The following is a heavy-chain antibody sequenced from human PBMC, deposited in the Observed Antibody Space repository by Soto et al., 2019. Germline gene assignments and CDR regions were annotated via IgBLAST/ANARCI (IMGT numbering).Heavy chain of an antibody. CDR2: IIPIFGTA. Sequence: RASVKVSCKASGGTFSSYAISWVRQAPGQGLEWMGGIIPIFGTANYAQKFQGRVTITADESTSTAYMELSSLRSEDTAVYYCARGRYSSSTNYYYYGMDVWGQGTTVTVYS. CDR3: ARGRYSSSTNYYYYGMDV. D-gene: IGHD6-6*01. V-gene: IGHV1-69*13. CDR1: GGTFSSYA. J-gene: IGHJ6*02.